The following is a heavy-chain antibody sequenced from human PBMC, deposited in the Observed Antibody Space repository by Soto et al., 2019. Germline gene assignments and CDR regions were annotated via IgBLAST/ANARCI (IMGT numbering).Heavy chain of an antibody. CDR1: GFTFSSFS. J-gene: IGHJ4*02. D-gene: IGHD1-26*01. CDR2: ISGGSVNI. Sequence: EVQLLESGGDLVQPGGSLRLSCAASGFTFSSFSMHWIRQTPGSGLEWVSTISGGSVNIDYADSVKGRLTISRDNYRNPLYLQMTRLRVEDTATYYCAKDEFGGAAKYWGQGTLVRVSS. CDR3: AKDEFGGAAKY. V-gene: IGHV3-23*01.